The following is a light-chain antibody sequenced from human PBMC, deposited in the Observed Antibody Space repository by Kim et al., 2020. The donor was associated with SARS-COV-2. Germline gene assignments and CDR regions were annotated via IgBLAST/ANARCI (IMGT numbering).Light chain of an antibody. CDR1: QSVTTY. CDR3: QQNYITPPT. Sequence: ASVGDRVTITCRASQSVTTYLNWYQQRPGKAPKLLIYAASRLQSGVPSRFSGSGSGTDFALTISSLQPEDFVTYYCQQNYITPPTFGPGTKVDIK. V-gene: IGKV1-39*01. J-gene: IGKJ3*01. CDR2: AAS.